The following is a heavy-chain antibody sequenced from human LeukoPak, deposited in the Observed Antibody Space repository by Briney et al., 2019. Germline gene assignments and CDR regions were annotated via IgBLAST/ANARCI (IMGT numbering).Heavy chain of an antibody. Sequence: ASVKVSCKASGYTFTSYYMHWVRQAPGQGLEWKGIINPSGGSTSYAQKFQGRVTMTRDTSTSTVYMELSSLRSEDTAVYYCASSYYYDSSGYYYPYYYGMDVWGQGTTVTVSS. J-gene: IGHJ6*02. CDR2: INPSGGST. CDR1: GYTFTSYY. D-gene: IGHD3-22*01. V-gene: IGHV1-46*01. CDR3: ASSYYYDSSGYYYPYYYGMDV.